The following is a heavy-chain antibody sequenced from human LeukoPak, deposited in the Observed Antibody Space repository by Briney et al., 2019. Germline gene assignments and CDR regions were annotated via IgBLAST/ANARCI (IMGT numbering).Heavy chain of an antibody. CDR1: GFTFSSYA. V-gene: IGHV3-30*04. D-gene: IGHD3-10*01. J-gene: IGHJ6*04. CDR3: ARDRAYGSGSYSNYYYYYGMDA. Sequence: GESLRLSCAASGFTFSSYAMHWVRQAPGEGLEGGAVISYDGGKKYYADSVKGRFTISRDNSKNTLYLQMNSLRAEDTAVYYCARDRAYGSGSYSNYYYYYGMDAWGKGTTVTVSS. CDR2: ISYDGGKK.